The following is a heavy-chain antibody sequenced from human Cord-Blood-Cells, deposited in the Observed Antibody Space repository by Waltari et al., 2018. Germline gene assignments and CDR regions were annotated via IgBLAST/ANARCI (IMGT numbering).Heavy chain of an antibody. CDR2: INHSRST. CDR1: GGSFSGYY. D-gene: IGHD3-22*01. V-gene: IGHV4-34*01. CDR3: ASITHYYDSSGYYEYFQH. Sequence: QVQLQQWGAGLLKPSETLSLTCAVYGGSFSGYYWSWIRQPPGKGLEWIGEINHSRSTNYNPSLKSRVTISVDTSKNQFSLKLSSVTAADTAVYYCASITHYYDSSGYYEYFQHWGQGTLVTVSS. J-gene: IGHJ1*01.